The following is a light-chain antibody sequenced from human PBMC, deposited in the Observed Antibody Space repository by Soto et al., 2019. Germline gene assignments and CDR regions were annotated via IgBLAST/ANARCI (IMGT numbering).Light chain of an antibody. J-gene: IGKJ1*01. V-gene: IGKV3-15*01. CDR1: QSISSN. CDR2: GAS. CDR3: QQDNNRPPRT. Sequence: EIVMTQSPAILSVSPGERATLFCRASQSISSNLAWYQQKPGQAPRLLIYGASFRAAGIPARFTGSGSGTEFTLTISSLQSDDFGVYYCQQDNNRPPRTFGQGTKVEIK.